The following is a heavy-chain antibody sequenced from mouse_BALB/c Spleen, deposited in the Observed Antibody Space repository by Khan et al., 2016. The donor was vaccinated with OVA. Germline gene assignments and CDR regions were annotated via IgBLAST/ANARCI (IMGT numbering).Heavy chain of an antibody. J-gene: IGHJ3*01. CDR2: ISTGGSYT. CDR1: GFTFSTYG. Sequence: EVELVESGGDLVKPGGSLKLSCAASGFTFSTYGMSWVRQTPDKRLEWVATISTGGSYTFYPDSVKGRFTISRDNAKNTLYLQMSRLKSEDTDMYSCSRVAYYYNSEGFAYWGQGTLVTVSA. CDR3: SRVAYYYNSEGFAY. D-gene: IGHD1-1*02. V-gene: IGHV5-6*01.